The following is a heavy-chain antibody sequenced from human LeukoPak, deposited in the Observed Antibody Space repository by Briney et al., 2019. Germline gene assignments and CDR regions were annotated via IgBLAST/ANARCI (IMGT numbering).Heavy chain of an antibody. Sequence: SETLSLTCTVSSDSIIGYYWGWIRQPPGTGLDWVGNIFYRGSTTYNPSLKSRVTISVDTSKNQFSLKLSSVTAADTAVYYCARDSSSNGVGYWGQGTLVTVSS. D-gene: IGHD6-13*01. V-gene: IGHV4-59*12. J-gene: IGHJ4*02. CDR1: SDSIIGYY. CDR3: ARDSSSNGVGY. CDR2: IFYRGST.